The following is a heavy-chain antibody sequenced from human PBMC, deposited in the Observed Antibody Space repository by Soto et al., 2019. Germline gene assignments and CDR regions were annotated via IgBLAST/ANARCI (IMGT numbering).Heavy chain of an antibody. CDR1: EFIFSNYW. V-gene: IGHV3-7*01. Sequence: EVQLVESGGGLVQPGGSLRLSCAASEFIFSNYWMNWVRQAPGKGLEWVADIKEDGSQQYYVESVKGRFTISRDNAKNSVFLQMNSLRVEDTAVYYCLGAGAAATGRGQGTLVTVSS. CDR2: IKEDGSQQ. CDR3: LGAGAAATG. D-gene: IGHD2-15*01. J-gene: IGHJ4*02.